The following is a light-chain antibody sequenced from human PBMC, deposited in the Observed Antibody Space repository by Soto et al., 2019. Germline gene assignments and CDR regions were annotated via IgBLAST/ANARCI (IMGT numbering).Light chain of an antibody. CDR2: AAS. CDR3: QQSSTTPYT. Sequence: DIQMTQSPSSLSASVGDRVTITCRASQSISNSLNWYQQKPGNAPKVLTYAASNLQSGVPSKFSGSGSGTDFTLTIDGLQPEDFAIYYCQQSSTTPYTFGQGTKVDIK. CDR1: QSISNS. J-gene: IGKJ2*01. V-gene: IGKV1-39*01.